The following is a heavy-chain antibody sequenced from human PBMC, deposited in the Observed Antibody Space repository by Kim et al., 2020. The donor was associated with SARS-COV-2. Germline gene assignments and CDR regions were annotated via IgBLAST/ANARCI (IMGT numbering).Heavy chain of an antibody. D-gene: IGHD6-19*01. Sequence: GGSLRLSCAASGFTFSNAWMSWVRQAPGKGLEWVGRIKSKTDGGTTDYAAPVKGRFTISRDDSKNTLYLQMNSLKTEDTAVYYCTTMQWLVPYYYYYYGMDVWGQGTTVTVSS. CDR2: IKSKTDGGTT. V-gene: IGHV3-15*01. CDR1: GFTFSNAW. J-gene: IGHJ6*02. CDR3: TTMQWLVPYYYYYYGMDV.